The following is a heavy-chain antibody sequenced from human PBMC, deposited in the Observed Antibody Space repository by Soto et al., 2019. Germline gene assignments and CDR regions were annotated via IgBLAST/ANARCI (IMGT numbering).Heavy chain of an antibody. Sequence: EVQLVESGGDLVQRGGSLRLSCVASGFTFSVYSMNWVRQAPGKGLEWFSYITSDTKTIKYADSVKGRFTISRDNAKNAVYLQMNSLRDKDTAVYYCASSVEGHFDYWGQGTVVTVSS. D-gene: IGHD6-19*01. CDR1: GFTFSVYS. CDR3: ASSVEGHFDY. J-gene: IGHJ4*02. V-gene: IGHV3-48*02. CDR2: ITSDTKTI.